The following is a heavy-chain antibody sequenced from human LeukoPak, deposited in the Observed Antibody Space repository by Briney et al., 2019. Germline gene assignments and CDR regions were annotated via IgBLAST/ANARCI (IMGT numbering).Heavy chain of an antibody. CDR2: ISGSGGST. CDR1: GFMFNSYV. Sequence: GGSLRLSCAASGFMFNSYVMSWVRQAPGKGLEWVSAISGSGGSTYYADSVKGRFTISRGNSKNTLYLQMNGLRPEDTAVYYCAKGYYGSGSSDYWGQGTLVTVSS. CDR3: AKGYYGSGSSDY. V-gene: IGHV3-23*01. D-gene: IGHD3-10*01. J-gene: IGHJ4*02.